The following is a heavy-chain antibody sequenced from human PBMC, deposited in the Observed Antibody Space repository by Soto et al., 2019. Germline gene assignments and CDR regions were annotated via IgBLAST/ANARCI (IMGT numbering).Heavy chain of an antibody. CDR3: AFRTYYYGSGSPNWFDP. V-gene: IGHV1-18*01. Sequence: GASVKVSCKASGYTFTSYGISWVRQAPGQGLEWMGWISAYNGNTNYAQKLQGRVTMTTDTSTSTVYMELRSLRSDDTTVYYCAFRTYYYGSGSPNWFDPWGKGTLVTVSS. CDR2: ISAYNGNT. D-gene: IGHD3-10*01. CDR1: GYTFTSYG. J-gene: IGHJ5*02.